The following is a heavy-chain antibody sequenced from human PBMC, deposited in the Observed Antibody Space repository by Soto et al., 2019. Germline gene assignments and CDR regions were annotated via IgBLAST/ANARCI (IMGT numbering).Heavy chain of an antibody. V-gene: IGHV6-1*01. Sequence: SQTLSLTCAISGDSVSSNNAAWNWIRQSPSRGLEWLGRTFYRSKWYNDYAVSVKGRITINPDTSKNQSSLQLNSVTPEDTAVYYCAKEGGNHYYYYALDVWGQGTTVTV. D-gene: IGHD1-26*01. CDR2: TFYRSKWYN. CDR1: GDSVSSNNAA. J-gene: IGHJ6*02. CDR3: AKEGGNHYYYYALDV.